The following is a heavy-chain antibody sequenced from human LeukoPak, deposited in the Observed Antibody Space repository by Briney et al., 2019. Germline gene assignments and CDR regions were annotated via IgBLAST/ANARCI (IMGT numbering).Heavy chain of an antibody. D-gene: IGHD1-20*01. V-gene: IGHV4-59*08. CDR2: IYYSGST. CDR3: VRLTGITGAYFDY. CDR1: GGSISSYY. Sequence: SETLSLTCTVSGGSISSYYWSWIRQPPGKGLEWIGYIYYSGSTNYNPSLKSRVTISVDTSKNQFSLKLSSVTAADTAVYYCVRLTGITGAYFDYWGQGTLVTVSS. J-gene: IGHJ4*02.